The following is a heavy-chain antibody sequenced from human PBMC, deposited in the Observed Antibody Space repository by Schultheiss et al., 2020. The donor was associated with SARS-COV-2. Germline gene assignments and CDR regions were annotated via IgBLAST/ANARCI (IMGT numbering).Heavy chain of an antibody. CDR1: GFTFSSYA. Sequence: GGSLRLSCAASGFTFSSYAMSWVRQAPGKGLEWVSAISGSGGSTYYADSVKGRFTISRDNSKNTLYLQMNSLRAEDTAVYYCAKDVWEVRGVSGYYYYGMDVWGQGTTVTVSS. D-gene: IGHD3-10*01. J-gene: IGHJ6*02. CDR3: AKDVWEVRGVSGYYYYGMDV. CDR2: ISGSGGST. V-gene: IGHV3-23*01.